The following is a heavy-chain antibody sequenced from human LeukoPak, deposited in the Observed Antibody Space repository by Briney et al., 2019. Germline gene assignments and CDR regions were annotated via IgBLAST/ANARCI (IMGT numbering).Heavy chain of an antibody. CDR2: INHSGST. CDR1: GGSFSGYY. D-gene: IGHD2-2*01. CDR3: ARKGPAASDY. J-gene: IGHJ4*02. V-gene: IGHV4-34*01. Sequence: SETLSLTCAVYGGSFSGYYWSWIRQPPGKGLEWIGEINHSGSTNYNLSLKSRVTISVDTSKDQFSLKLSSVTAADTAVYYCARKGPAASDYWGQGTLVTVSS.